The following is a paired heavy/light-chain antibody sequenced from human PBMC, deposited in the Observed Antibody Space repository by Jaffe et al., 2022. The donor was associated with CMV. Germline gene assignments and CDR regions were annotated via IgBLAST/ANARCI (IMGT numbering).Heavy chain of an antibody. CDR1: GGSFSGYY. V-gene: IGHV4-34*01. Sequence: QVQLQQWGAGLLKPSETLSLTCAVYGGSFSGYYWSWIRQPPGKGLEWIGEINHSGSTNYNPSLKSRVTISVDTSKNQFSLKLSSVTAADTAVYYCARGHDYGDPGAWRGSRYYGMDVWGQGTTVTVSS. CDR2: INHSGST. D-gene: IGHD4-17*01. J-gene: IGHJ6*02. CDR3: ARGHDYGDPGAWRGSRYYGMDV.
Light chain of an antibody. CDR1: SSNIGSNY. Sequence: QSVLTQPPSASGTPGQRVTISCSGSSSNIGSNYVYWYQQLPGTAPKLLIYRNNQRPSGVPDRFSGSKSGTSASLAISGLRSEDEADYYCAAWDDSLSGYWVFGGGTKLTVL. CDR3: AAWDDSLSGYWV. V-gene: IGLV1-47*01. J-gene: IGLJ3*02. CDR2: RNN.